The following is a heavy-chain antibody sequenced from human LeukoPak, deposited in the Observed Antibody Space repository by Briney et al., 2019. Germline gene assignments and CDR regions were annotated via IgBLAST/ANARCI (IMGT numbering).Heavy chain of an antibody. D-gene: IGHD3-3*01. CDR2: IKQDGSEK. V-gene: IGHV3-7*01. CDR1: GFTFSSYW. J-gene: IGHJ4*02. Sequence: PGGSLRLSCAASGFTFSSYWMSWVRQAPGKGLEWVANIKQDGSEKYYVDSVKGQFTISRDNAKNSLYLRMNSLRAEDTAVYYCARDPNQYYDFWSGYYTPFDYWGQGTLVTVSS. CDR3: ARDPNQYYDFWSGYYTPFDY.